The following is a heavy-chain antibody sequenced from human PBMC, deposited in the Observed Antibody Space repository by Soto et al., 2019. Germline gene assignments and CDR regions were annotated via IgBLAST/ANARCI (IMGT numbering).Heavy chain of an antibody. J-gene: IGHJ5*02. CDR3: AKCTVDTIVTSAGGNWLAP. V-gene: IGHV3-23*01. D-gene: IGHD3-16*02. CDR1: GFTFSSSA. Sequence: EVQLLESGGGLVQPGGSLRLSCAASGFTFSSSAMSWVRQAPGKGLEWVSAIRGTNGNKHYAESVKGRLTISRDNSKNTLYLQLNFLSAEDTAVYYCAKCTVDTIVTSAGGNWLAPWGQGTRVIVSS. CDR2: IRGTNGNK.